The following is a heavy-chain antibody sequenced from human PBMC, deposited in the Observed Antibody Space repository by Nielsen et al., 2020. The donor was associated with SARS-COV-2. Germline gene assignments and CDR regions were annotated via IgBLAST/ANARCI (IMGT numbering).Heavy chain of an antibody. CDR2: INPNSGGT. J-gene: IGHJ6*02. D-gene: IGHD3-9*01. Sequence: ASVKVSCKASGYTFTGYYMHWVRQAPGQGLEWMGWINPNSGGTNYAQKFQGRVTMTRDTSISTAYMELSRLRSDDTAVYYCATERENTYYDILTGYYRYYYGMDVWGQGTTVTVSS. CDR3: ATERENTYYDILTGYYRYYYGMDV. V-gene: IGHV1-2*02. CDR1: GYTFTGYY.